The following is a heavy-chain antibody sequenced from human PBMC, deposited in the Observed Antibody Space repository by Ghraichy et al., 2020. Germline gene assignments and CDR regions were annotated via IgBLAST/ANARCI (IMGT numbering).Heavy chain of an antibody. Sequence: ASVKVSCKASGYTFSDYYMHWVRQAPGQGLEWMGWINPNSGGTNSAQKFQGRVTMTRDTSISTAYMELSRLRSDDTAVYYCAREKYYYDSSGYYHQKFYYYGMDVWGQGTTVTVSS. CDR2: INPNSGGT. J-gene: IGHJ6*02. CDR3: AREKYYYDSSGYYHQKFYYYGMDV. D-gene: IGHD3-22*01. V-gene: IGHV1-2*02. CDR1: GYTFSDYY.